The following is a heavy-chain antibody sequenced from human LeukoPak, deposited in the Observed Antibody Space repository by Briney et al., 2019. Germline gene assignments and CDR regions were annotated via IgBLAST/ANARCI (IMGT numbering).Heavy chain of an antibody. Sequence: ASVKVSCKASGYTFTSYGISWVRQAPGQGLEWMGWIIAYNGNTNTNYVQKLQGRVTMTTDTSTSTAYMELRSLRSDDTAVYYCARDWPTTSSTSCLWCYYYYMDVWGKGTTVTVSS. CDR2: IIAYNGNTNT. CDR3: ARDWPTTSSTSCLWCYYYYMDV. J-gene: IGHJ6*03. V-gene: IGHV1-18*01. D-gene: IGHD2-2*01. CDR1: GYTFTSYG.